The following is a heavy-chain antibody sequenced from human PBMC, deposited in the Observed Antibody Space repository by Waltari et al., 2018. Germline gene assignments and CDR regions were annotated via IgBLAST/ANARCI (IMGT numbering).Heavy chain of an antibody. CDR1: GDSLTSANYY. J-gene: IGHJ4*02. CDR3: ARGHDYYFDY. CDR2: LSHSGTA. Sequence: QVHLQESGPGLVTPSQTLSLNCTVSGDSLTSANYYWSCIRQLPEKGLEWIGYLSHSGTAYYNPSLKDLVTMSIDPSKNQFSLRLSSVTAADTAVYFCARGHDYYFDYWGQGILVAVSS. V-gene: IGHV4-31*01. D-gene: IGHD4-17*01.